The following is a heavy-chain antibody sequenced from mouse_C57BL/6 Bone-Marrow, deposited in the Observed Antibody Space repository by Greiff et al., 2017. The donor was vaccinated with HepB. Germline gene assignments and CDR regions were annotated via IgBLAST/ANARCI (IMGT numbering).Heavy chain of an antibody. CDR2: ISSGSSTI. CDR1: GFTFSDYG. J-gene: IGHJ3*01. V-gene: IGHV5-17*01. Sequence: EVMLVESGGGLVKPGGSLKLSCAASGFTFSDYGMHWVRQAPEKGLEWVAYISSGSSTIYYADTVKGRFTITRDNAKNTLFLQMTSLRSADTAMYYCARGYYYGSSPFAYWGQGTLVTVSA. CDR3: ARGYYYGSSPFAY. D-gene: IGHD1-1*01.